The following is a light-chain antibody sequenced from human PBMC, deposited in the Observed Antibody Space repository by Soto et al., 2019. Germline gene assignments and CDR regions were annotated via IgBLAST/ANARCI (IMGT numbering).Light chain of an antibody. CDR2: DAS. CDR3: QQRSNWPPIT. J-gene: IGKJ5*01. Sequence: EIVLTQSPATLSLSPGERVTLSCRASQSVNTYLAWYQQRPGQAPRLLIYDASKRPPGIPARFSGSGSGTDFTLTISSLEPEDFAVYFCQQRSNWPPITFGQGTRLEIK. CDR1: QSVNTY. V-gene: IGKV3-11*01.